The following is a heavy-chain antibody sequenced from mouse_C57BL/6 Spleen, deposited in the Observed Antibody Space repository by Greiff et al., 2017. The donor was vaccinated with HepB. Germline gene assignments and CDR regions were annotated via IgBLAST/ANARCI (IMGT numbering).Heavy chain of an antibody. CDR1: GFTFSSYA. V-gene: IGHV5-4*01. D-gene: IGHD1-1*01. CDR3: ARDSNVSSYDGAMDY. J-gene: IGHJ4*01. Sequence: EVQLVESGGGLVKPGGSLKFSCAASGFTFSSYAMSWVRQTPEKRLEWVATISDGGSYTYYPDNVKGRFTISRDNAKNNLYLQMSHLKSEDTAMYYCARDSNVSSYDGAMDYWGQGTSVTVSS. CDR2: ISDGGSYT.